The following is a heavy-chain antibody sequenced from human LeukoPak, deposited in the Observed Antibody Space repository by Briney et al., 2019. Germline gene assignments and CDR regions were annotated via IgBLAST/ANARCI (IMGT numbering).Heavy chain of an antibody. CDR1: GFSLSTSGVG. Sequence: SGPTLVNPTQTLTLTCTFSGFSLSTSGVGVGWIRQPPGKALEWLALIYWNDDKRYSPSLKSRLTITKDTSKNQVALTMTNMDPVDTATYYCAHRRHYDYVWGSYRYAGGSDLYGYWGQGTLVTVSS. V-gene: IGHV2-5*01. D-gene: IGHD3-16*02. CDR2: IYWNDDK. J-gene: IGHJ4*02. CDR3: AHRRHYDYVWGSYRYAGGSDLYGY.